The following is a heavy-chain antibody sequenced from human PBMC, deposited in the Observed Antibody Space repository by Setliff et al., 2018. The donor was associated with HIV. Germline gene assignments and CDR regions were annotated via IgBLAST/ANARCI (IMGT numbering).Heavy chain of an antibody. V-gene: IGHV3-74*01. CDR1: GFTFTGLTFTDYN. D-gene: IGHD2-2*01. Sequence: HPGGSLRLSCLASGFTFTGLTFTDYNMNWVRQAPGKGLVWVSRINSGGSDTRYADSVKGRFTISRDNAKNTLYLQMNSLRAEDTAVYYCARDQQIGSSTSCYDYWGQGTLVTVSS. CDR3: ARDQQIGSSTSCYDY. J-gene: IGHJ4*02. CDR2: INSGGSDT.